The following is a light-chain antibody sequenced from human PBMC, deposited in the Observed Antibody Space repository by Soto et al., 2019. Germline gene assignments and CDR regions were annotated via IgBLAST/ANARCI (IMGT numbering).Light chain of an antibody. V-gene: IGKV1-39*01. CDR3: QQSYSNPPT. CDR2: GAT. CDR1: QSISTY. J-gene: IGKJ2*01. Sequence: DILMAQSPSSLSASVGDRVTITCRASQSISTYLSWYQQKPGKAPKLLIYGATRLQSGAPSRFTGSGSGTEFTLTISSLQPEDFATYSCQQSYSNPPTFAQGTKVDIK.